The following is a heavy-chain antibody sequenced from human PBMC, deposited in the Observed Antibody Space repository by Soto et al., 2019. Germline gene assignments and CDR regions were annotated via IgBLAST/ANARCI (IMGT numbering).Heavy chain of an antibody. CDR3: AKTASMTNRDGFDH. CDR1: GFTFSSYA. Sequence: PGGSLRLSCAASGFTFSSYAMSWVRQAPGQGLEWVSAISGSGSNPYYADSVKGRFTISRDNSKNTLYLQMNSLRAEDTALYYFAKTASMTNRDGFDHWSQGTLVTVSS. V-gene: IGHV3-23*01. J-gene: IGHJ4*02. D-gene: IGHD4-17*01. CDR2: ISGSGSNP.